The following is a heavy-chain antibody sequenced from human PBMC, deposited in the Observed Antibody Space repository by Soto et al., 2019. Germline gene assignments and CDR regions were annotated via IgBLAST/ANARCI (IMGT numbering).Heavy chain of an antibody. D-gene: IGHD3-16*02. CDR1: GFAFSSYA. V-gene: IGHV3-23*01. CDR3: AKDRGFIDPFDY. CDR2: IRGSTRGP. J-gene: IGHJ4*02. Sequence: EVQLSESGGGLVQPGGSLRLSCAASGFAFSSYAMSWVRQAPGRGLEWVSSIRGSTRGPYYADAGKGRFTISRDNSNNTLYLQMISLRAEDTAVYDCAKDRGFIDPFDYWCQGALVTVSS.